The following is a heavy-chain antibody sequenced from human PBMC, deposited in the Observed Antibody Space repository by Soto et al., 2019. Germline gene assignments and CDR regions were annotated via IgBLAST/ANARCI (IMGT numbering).Heavy chain of an antibody. Sequence: QVQLQESGPGLVKPSQTLSLTCTVSGGSISSDGYYWSWIRQHPGKGLAWIGYIYYSGSTYYNPSPKILVTITLDTSNNQFSLKPSTVTAAATAVYSCARDQVRVRVVFDYWGEGNMVTVSS. D-gene: IGHD3-10*02. CDR2: IYYSGST. V-gene: IGHV4-31*01. CDR3: ARDQVRVRVVFDY. J-gene: IGHJ4*02. CDR1: GGSISSDGYY.